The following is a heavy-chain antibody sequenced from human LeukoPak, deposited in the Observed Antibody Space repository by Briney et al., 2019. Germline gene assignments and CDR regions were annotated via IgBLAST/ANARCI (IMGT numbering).Heavy chain of an antibody. Sequence: SETLSLTCTVSGASIRHYYWSWIRQPPGKGLEWIGNLYHSGSPNYNPSLKSRVTISIDTPKNQFSLRLRSVTAADTAVYYCATLTGTTYPYYFDFWGQATLVTVSS. D-gene: IGHD1-20*01. V-gene: IGHV4-59*01. CDR3: ATLTGTTYPYYFDF. J-gene: IGHJ4*02. CDR2: LYHSGSP. CDR1: GASIRHYY.